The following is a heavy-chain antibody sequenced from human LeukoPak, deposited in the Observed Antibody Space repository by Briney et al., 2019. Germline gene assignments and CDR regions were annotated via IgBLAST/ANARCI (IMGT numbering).Heavy chain of an antibody. V-gene: IGHV3-30-3*01. CDR3: ARGPEHIVVVTAIYNWFDP. J-gene: IGHJ5*02. CDR2: ISYDGSNK. CDR1: GFTFSSYA. Sequence: QPGRSLRLSCAASGFTFSSYAMHWVRQAPGKGLEWVAVISYDGSNKYYADSVKGRFTISRDNSKNTLYLQMNSLSAEDTAVYYCARGPEHIVVVTAIYNWFDPWGQGTLVTVSS. D-gene: IGHD2-21*02.